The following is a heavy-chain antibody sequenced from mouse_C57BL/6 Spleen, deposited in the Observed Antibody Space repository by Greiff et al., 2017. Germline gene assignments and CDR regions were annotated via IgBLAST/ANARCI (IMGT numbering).Heavy chain of an antibody. V-gene: IGHV3-6*01. D-gene: IGHD2-5*01. J-gene: IGHJ4*01. CDR3: APSYYSNYGAMDY. CDR1: GYSITSGYY. CDR2: ISYDGSN. Sequence: EVQVVESGPGLVKPSQSLSLTCSVTGYSITSGYYWNWIRQFPGNKLEWMGYISYDGSNNYNPSLKNRISITRDTSKNQFFLKLNSVTTEDTATYYCAPSYYSNYGAMDYWGQGTSVTVSS.